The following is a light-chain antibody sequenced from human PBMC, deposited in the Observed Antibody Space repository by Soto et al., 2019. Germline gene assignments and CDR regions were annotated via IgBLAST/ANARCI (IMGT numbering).Light chain of an antibody. CDR1: QTVASDF. CDR3: QQFDVSPAIYT. CDR2: GTS. J-gene: IGKJ2*01. V-gene: IGKV3-20*01. Sequence: EIVLTQSPGTLSLSPGERVTLSCRASQTVASDFLSWYQQKPGQAPRLLIYGTSRRASGIPDRFSGGGSGTYFTLTVSRLEPEDSAVYYCQQFDVSPAIYTFGQGTNLEIK.